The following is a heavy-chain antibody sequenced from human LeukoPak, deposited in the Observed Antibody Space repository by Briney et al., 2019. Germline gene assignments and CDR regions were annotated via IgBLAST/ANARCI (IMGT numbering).Heavy chain of an antibody. Sequence: ASVKVSCKASGYTFTGYYMHWVRQAPGQGLEWMGWINPNSGGTNYAQKFQGRVTMTRDTSIGTAYMELSRLRSDDTAVYYCARGGWLQFVYFDYWGQGTLVTVSS. CDR1: GYTFTGYY. V-gene: IGHV1-2*02. D-gene: IGHD5-24*01. CDR3: ARGGWLQFVYFDY. J-gene: IGHJ4*02. CDR2: INPNSGGT.